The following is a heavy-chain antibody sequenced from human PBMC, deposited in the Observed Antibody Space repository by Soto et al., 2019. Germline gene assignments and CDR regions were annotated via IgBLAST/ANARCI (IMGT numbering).Heavy chain of an antibody. CDR3: ARRGLIGVVPAAMDYYYGMDV. Sequence: SVKVSCKASGGTFSSYAISWVRQAPGQGLECMGGIIPIFGTANYAQKFQGRVTITADESTSTAYMEPSSLRSEDTAVYYCARRGLIGVVPAAMDYYYGMDVWGQGTTVTVSS. CDR1: GGTFSSYA. J-gene: IGHJ6*02. V-gene: IGHV1-69*13. CDR2: IIPIFGTA. D-gene: IGHD2-2*01.